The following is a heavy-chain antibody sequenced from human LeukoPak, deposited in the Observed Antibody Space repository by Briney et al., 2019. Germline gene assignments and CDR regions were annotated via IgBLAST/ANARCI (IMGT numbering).Heavy chain of an antibody. CDR3: ARASGAAGDFDY. CDR1: GFTFSSYN. J-gene: IGHJ4*02. D-gene: IGHD3-10*01. V-gene: IGHV3-21*01. CDR2: ISGNSGHI. Sequence: GGSLRLSCAASGFTFSSYNMNWVRQAPGKGLEWVSSISGNSGHIYYADSVKGRFIISRDNAKNSLYLQMSSLRAEDTAVYYCARASGAAGDFDYWGQGTLVTVSS.